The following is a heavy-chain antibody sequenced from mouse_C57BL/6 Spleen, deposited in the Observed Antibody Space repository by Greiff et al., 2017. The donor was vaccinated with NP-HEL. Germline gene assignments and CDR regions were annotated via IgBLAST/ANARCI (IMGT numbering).Heavy chain of an antibody. CDR2: IDPSDSET. D-gene: IGHD2-4*01. CDR1: GYTFTSYW. Sequence: QVQLKQPGAELVRPGSSVKLSCKASGYTFTSYWMHWVKQRPKQGLEWIGNIDPSDSETHYNQKFKDKATLTVDKSSSTAYMQLSSLTSEDSAVYYCARSDDYDYFDYWGQGTTLTVSS. J-gene: IGHJ2*01. V-gene: IGHV1-52*01. CDR3: ARSDDYDYFDY.